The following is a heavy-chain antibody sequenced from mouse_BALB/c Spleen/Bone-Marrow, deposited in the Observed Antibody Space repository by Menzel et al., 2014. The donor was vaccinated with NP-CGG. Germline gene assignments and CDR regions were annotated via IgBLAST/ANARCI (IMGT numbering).Heavy chain of an antibody. CDR1: GFTFNSYG. CDR2: INSNGGST. V-gene: IGHV5-6-3*01. Sequence: EVKLVESGGGLVQPGGSLKLSCAASGFTFNSYGMSWVRPTPDKRLELVASINSNGGSTYYPDSVKGRFTISRDNAKNTLSLQMSSLKSEDTAMYYCARGNYGNYVDYFDYWGQGTTLTVSS. D-gene: IGHD2-1*01. J-gene: IGHJ2*01. CDR3: ARGNYGNYVDYFDY.